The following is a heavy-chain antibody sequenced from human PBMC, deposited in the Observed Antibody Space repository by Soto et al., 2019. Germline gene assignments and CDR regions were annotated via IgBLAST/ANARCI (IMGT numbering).Heavy chain of an antibody. CDR2: IRTISSAI. Sequence: GGSLGRSCAASGFTFSDYPMNWVRQAPGEGLEWVSSIRTISSAIYFADSVRGRFTISRDNARNSLYLQMTSLRDEDTAVYYCARETPSFDSWGQGTLVTVSS. CDR1: GFTFSDYP. CDR3: ARETPSFDS. J-gene: IGHJ4*02. V-gene: IGHV3-48*02. D-gene: IGHD2-15*01.